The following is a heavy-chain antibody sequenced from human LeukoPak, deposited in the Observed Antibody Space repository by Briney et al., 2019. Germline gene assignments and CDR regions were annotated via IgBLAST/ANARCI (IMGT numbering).Heavy chain of an antibody. Sequence: SVKVSCTASGGTFSSYAISWVRQAPGQGLEWMGGIIPIFGTANYAQKFQGRVTITADESTSTAYMELSSLRSEDTAVYYCARDSNWNGYYYGMDVWGQGTTVTVSS. CDR2: IIPIFGTA. CDR1: GGTFSSYA. D-gene: IGHD1-20*01. J-gene: IGHJ6*02. CDR3: ARDSNWNGYYYGMDV. V-gene: IGHV1-69*13.